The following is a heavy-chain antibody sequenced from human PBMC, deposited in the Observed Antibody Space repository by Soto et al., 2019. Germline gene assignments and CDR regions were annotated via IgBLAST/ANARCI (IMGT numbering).Heavy chain of an antibody. D-gene: IGHD6-13*01. CDR2: IYSGGST. Sequence: EVQLVESGGGLVQPGGSLRLSCAASGFTVSSNYMSWVRQAPGKGLEWVSVIYSGGSTYYADSVKGRFTISRDNSKNTLYLQMNSLRAEDTAVYYCARDSSSWNYYYYGMDVWGQGTTVTVSS. J-gene: IGHJ6*02. CDR1: GFTVSSNY. V-gene: IGHV3-66*01. CDR3: ARDSSSWNYYYYGMDV.